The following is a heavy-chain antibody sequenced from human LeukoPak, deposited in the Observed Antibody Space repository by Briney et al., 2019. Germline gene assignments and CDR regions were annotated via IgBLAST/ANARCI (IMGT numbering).Heavy chain of an antibody. CDR1: GFIFYEYA. D-gene: IGHD3-16*01. V-gene: IGHV3-9*03. CDR2: ISWNSDII. Sequence: PGGSLRLSCAASGFIFYEYAMHWVRQAPGKGLEWVSTISWNSDIILYADSVKGRFTISRDNDKSSLYLEMNSLRPEDVALYYCVKSGGYYYMDAWGKGTTVIVSS. CDR3: VKSGGYYYMDA. J-gene: IGHJ6*03.